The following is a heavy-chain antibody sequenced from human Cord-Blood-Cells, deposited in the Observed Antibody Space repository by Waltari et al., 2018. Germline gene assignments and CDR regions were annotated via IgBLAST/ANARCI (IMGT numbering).Heavy chain of an antibody. V-gene: IGHV1-3*01. Sequence: QVQLVQSGAEVKKPGASVKVSCKDSGYTFTSYAMHWVRQAPGQRLEWMGWINAGNGNTKYSQKFQGRVTITRDTSASTAYMELSSLRSEDTAVYYCARGIAVAGTRGFDYWGQGTLVTVSS. J-gene: IGHJ4*02. D-gene: IGHD6-19*01. CDR1: GYTFTSYA. CDR3: ARGIAVAGTRGFDY. CDR2: INAGNGNT.